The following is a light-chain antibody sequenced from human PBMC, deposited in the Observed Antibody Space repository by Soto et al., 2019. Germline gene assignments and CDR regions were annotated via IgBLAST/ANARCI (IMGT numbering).Light chain of an antibody. CDR2: DAS. CDR3: QQYNNWPPIT. CDR1: QNIRSS. V-gene: IGKV3-15*01. J-gene: IGKJ5*01. Sequence: EVVMTQSPASLSASPGERVTLSCRASQNIRSSLAWYQQRPGQAPRLLTYDASTRATGIPPRFSGGGSGTEFTVTISSLQSEDFAVYYCQQYNNWPPITFGQGTRLEIK.